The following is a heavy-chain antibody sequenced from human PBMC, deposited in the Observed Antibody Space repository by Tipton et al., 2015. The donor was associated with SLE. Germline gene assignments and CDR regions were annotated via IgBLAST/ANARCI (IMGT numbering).Heavy chain of an antibody. V-gene: IGHV1-2*02. D-gene: IGHD3-10*01. CDR3: ARDLGFSELLLYFDY. CDR2: INPNSGGT. CDR1: GYTFTGYY. J-gene: IGHJ4*02. Sequence: VQLVQSGAEVKKPGASVKVSCKASGYTFTGYYMHWVRQAPGQGLEWMGWINPNSGGTNYAQKFQGRVTMTRDTSISTAYMELSRLRSDDTAVYYCARDLGFSELLLYFDYWGQGTLVTVSS.